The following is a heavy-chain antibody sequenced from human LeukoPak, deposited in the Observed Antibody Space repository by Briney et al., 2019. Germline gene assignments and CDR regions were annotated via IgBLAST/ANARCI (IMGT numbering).Heavy chain of an antibody. CDR3: ARGYSSGWYLVY. D-gene: IGHD6-19*01. CDR2: IYYSGST. V-gene: IGHV4-61*01. J-gene: IGHJ4*02. CDR1: GGSVSSGSYY. Sequence: PSETLSLTCTVPGGSVSSGSYYWSWIRQPPGKGLEWIGYIYYSGSTNYNPSLKSRVTISVDKSKNQFSLKLSSVTAADTAVYYCARGYSSGWYLVYWGQGTLVTVSS.